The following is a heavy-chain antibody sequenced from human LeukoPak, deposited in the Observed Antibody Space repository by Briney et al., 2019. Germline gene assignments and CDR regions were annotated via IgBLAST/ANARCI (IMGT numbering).Heavy chain of an antibody. D-gene: IGHD3-3*01. J-gene: IGHJ5*02. V-gene: IGHV4-59*12. CDR1: GGSISSYY. CDR2: IYYSGST. Sequence: SETLSLTCTVSGGSISSYYWSWIRQPPGKGLEWIGYIYYSGSTNYNPSLKSRVTISVDTSKNQFSLKLSSVTAADTAVYYRARGEQNYVLRFLEWLPGAGWFDPWGQGTLVTVSS. CDR3: ARGEQNYVLRFLEWLPGAGWFDP.